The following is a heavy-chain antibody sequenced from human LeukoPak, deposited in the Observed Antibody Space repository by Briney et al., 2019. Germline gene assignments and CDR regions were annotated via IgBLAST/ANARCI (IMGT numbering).Heavy chain of an antibody. V-gene: IGHV4-34*01. D-gene: IGHD4-17*01. CDR2: INHSGST. CDR3: ARRGYGALRYFQH. CDR1: GGSFSGYY. Sequence: SETLSLTCAVYGGSFSGYYWSWIRPPPGKGLEWIGEINHSGSTNYNPSLKSRVTISVDTSKNQFSLKLSSVTAADTAVYYCARRGYGALRYFQHWGQGTLVTVSS. J-gene: IGHJ1*01.